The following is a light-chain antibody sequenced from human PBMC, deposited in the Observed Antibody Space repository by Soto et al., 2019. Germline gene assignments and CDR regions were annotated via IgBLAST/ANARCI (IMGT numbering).Light chain of an antibody. V-gene: IGKV4-1*01. CDR1: QIVFSSSNNKNY. J-gene: IGKJ1*01. Sequence: DIVMTQSPDSLALSLGESSTINCNSIQIVFSSSNNKNYLGWYQQKPGQPPKLIIYWASTRESGVTDRFSGSGSGKDFSITIRSMQDEDVEVYYCNKYYSTQWKFGKGNKVDIK. CDR2: WAS. CDR3: NKYYSTQWK.